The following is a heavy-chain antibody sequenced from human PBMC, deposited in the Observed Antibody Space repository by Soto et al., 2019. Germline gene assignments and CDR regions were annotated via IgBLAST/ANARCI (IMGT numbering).Heavy chain of an antibody. Sequence: VQLVQSGAEVKKPGSSVKVSCRASGATFRSYAFTWVRQAPGQGLEWMGGISPIFGSTIYARQFQGRGTITADDSAGTAYMELNSLSSEDTAVYYCAGDYGVYDWYGMDVWGQGTTVTVSS. CDR3: AGDYGVYDWYGMDV. J-gene: IGHJ6*02. CDR1: GATFRSYA. D-gene: IGHD4-17*01. CDR2: ISPIFGST. V-gene: IGHV1-69*01.